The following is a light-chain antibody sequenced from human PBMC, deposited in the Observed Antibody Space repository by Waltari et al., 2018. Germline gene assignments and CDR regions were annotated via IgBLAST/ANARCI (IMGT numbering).Light chain of an antibody. CDR3: QAWDSSTVL. CDR2: QDN. V-gene: IGLV3-1*01. Sequence: SYELTQPPSVSVSPGQTASITCSGDKLGDEYACWYQQKPGQSPVLVIYQDNMRPSGIPERFSGSNSGNTATLTISGTQAMDEADYSCQAWDSSTVLFGGGTKLTVL. J-gene: IGLJ2*01. CDR1: KLGDEY.